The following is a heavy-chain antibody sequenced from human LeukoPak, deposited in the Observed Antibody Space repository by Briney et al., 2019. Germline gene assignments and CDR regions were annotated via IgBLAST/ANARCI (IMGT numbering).Heavy chain of an antibody. V-gene: IGHV3-7*03. J-gene: IGHJ5*02. CDR1: GFTFSSYW. Sequence: GGSLRLSCAASGFTFSSYWMTWVRQAPGKRLEWVANINQDGSEKYYVDSVKGRFTISRDNSKNTLYLQMNSLRAEDTAIYYCARHDWFDPWGQGTLVTVSS. CDR2: INQDGSEK. CDR3: ARHDWFDP. D-gene: IGHD3-3*01.